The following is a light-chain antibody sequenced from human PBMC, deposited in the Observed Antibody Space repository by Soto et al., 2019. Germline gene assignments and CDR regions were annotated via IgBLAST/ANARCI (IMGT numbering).Light chain of an antibody. CDR1: SSDVGGYNY. CDR2: DVS. J-gene: IGLJ1*01. Sequence: QSALTQPRSVSGSPGQSVTISCTGTSSDVGGYNYVSWYQQHPGKAPKLMIYDVSKRPSGVPDRFSGSKSGNTASLTISGLQAEDEADYYCCSYAGGYTFSHVFGTGAKVTVL. CDR3: CSYAGGYTFSHV. V-gene: IGLV2-11*01.